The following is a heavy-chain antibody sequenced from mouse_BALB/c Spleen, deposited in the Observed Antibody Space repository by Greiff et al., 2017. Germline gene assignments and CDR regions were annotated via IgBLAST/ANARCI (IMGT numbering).Heavy chain of an antibody. D-gene: IGHD3-3*01. Sequence: VQLQQSGAELVRPGTSVKVSCKASGYAFTNYLIEWVKQRPGQGLEWIGVINPGSGGTNYNEKFKGKATLTADKSSSTAYMQLSSLTSEDTAVYYCNADLSTGTGAYWGQGTLVTVSA. J-gene: IGHJ3*01. CDR1: GYAFTNYL. CDR2: INPGSGGT. V-gene: IGHV1-54*01. CDR3: NADLSTGTGAY.